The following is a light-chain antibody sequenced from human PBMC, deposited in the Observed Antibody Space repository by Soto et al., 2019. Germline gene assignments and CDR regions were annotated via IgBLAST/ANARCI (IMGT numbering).Light chain of an antibody. V-gene: IGKV1-5*01. J-gene: IGKJ2*01. CDR2: RAS. CDR1: QSISDW. CDR3: QEYKTYA. Sequence: DIQLTQSPSTLSAYVGDRVNMTCRASQSISDWLAWYQQKPGKAPELLISRASNLATGVPSRFSGSGSGTDFSLTISGLQTDDSATYFCQEYKTYAFGPGTKVDI.